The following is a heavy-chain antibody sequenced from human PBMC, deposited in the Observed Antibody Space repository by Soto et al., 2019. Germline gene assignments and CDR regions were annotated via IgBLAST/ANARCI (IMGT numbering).Heavy chain of an antibody. J-gene: IGHJ4*02. CDR1: GASISTSYW. V-gene: IGHV4-4*02. CDR3: TRALLKSLDY. CDR2: IHYSGTT. Sequence: QVQLQESGPGLVRPSGTLSITCAVSGASISTSYWWSWFRQPPGKGLEWIGEIHYSGTTNYNPSLKSRVTISLDKSTNQFSLTLNSVTAADTAMYYCTRALLKSLDYWGQGILVTVSS. D-gene: IGHD3-9*01.